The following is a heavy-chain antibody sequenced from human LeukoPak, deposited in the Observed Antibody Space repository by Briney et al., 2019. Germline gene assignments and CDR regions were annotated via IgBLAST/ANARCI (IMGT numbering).Heavy chain of an antibody. J-gene: IGHJ4*02. CDR1: GFTLNTYT. V-gene: IGHV3-23*01. Sequence: GGSLRLSCAASGFTLNTYTMYWVRQAPGKGLDWVSGISNSGGGTYYADSVKGRFTISRDNSKNTLYLQMNSLRAEDTALYYCAKGLERESRLDSWGQGTLVTVSS. D-gene: IGHD1-1*01. CDR3: AKGLERESRLDS. CDR2: ISNSGGGT.